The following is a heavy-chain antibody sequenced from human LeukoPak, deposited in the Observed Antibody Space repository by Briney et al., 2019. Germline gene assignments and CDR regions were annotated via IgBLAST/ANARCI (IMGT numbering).Heavy chain of an antibody. CDR3: ARGYSSSWYYFDY. CDR2: INHSGST. Sequence: KASETLSLTCAVYGGSFTGYYWSWIRQPPGKGLEWIGEINHSGSTNYNPSLKSRVTISVDTSKSQFSLKLSSVTAADTAVYYCARGYSSSWYYFDYWGQGTLVTVSS. D-gene: IGHD6-13*01. CDR1: GGSFTGYY. J-gene: IGHJ4*02. V-gene: IGHV4-34*01.